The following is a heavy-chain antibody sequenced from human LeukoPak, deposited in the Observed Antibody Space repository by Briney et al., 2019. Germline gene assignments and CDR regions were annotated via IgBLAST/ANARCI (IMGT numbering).Heavy chain of an antibody. CDR2: ISSSSSTI. CDR3: ARGLGSTYPGDYYYYGMDV. CDR1: GFTFSSYS. D-gene: IGHD2-15*01. J-gene: IGHJ6*02. Sequence: PGGSLRLSCAASGFTFSSYSMTWVRQAPGKGLEWVSYISSSSSTIYYADSVKGRFTISRDNAKNSLYLQMNSLRDEDTAVYYCARGLGSTYPGDYYYYGMDVWGQGTTVTVSS. V-gene: IGHV3-48*02.